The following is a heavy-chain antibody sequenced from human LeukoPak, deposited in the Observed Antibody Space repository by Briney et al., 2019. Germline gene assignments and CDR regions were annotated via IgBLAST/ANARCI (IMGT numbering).Heavy chain of an antibody. CDR2: ISAYNVNT. V-gene: IGHV1-18*01. D-gene: IGHD3-22*01. Sequence: ASVKVSCTASGYTFASYGISWVRQAPGQGLEAMGWISAYNVNTNYAQKLQGRVTMTTDTSTSTAYMELRSLRSDDTAVYYCARALYYYDSSGFRYWGQGTLVTVSS. CDR3: ARALYYYDSSGFRY. J-gene: IGHJ4*02. CDR1: GYTFASYG.